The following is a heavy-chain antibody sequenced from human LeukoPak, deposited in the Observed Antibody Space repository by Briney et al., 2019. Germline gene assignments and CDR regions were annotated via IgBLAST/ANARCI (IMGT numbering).Heavy chain of an antibody. Sequence: GESLKISCAASGFTFSSYGMHWVRQAPGKGLEWVAFIRYDGSNKYYADSVKGRFTISRDNSKNTLYLQMNSLRAEDTAVYYCAKETREPRAFDYWGQGTLVTVSS. CDR1: GFTFSSYG. V-gene: IGHV3-30*02. J-gene: IGHJ4*02. CDR3: AKETREPRAFDY. D-gene: IGHD1-26*01. CDR2: IRYDGSNK.